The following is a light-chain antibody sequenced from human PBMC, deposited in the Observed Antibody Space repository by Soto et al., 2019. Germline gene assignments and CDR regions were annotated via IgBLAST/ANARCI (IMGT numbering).Light chain of an antibody. Sequence: DIQMNQSPSSLSASVGDRVTITCQASQEISNYLNWYQQKPGKAPKLLIYDASNLETGVPSRFSGSGSGTDFTFTISSLQPEDIATYYCQRYDKLPPTFGGGTKVEIK. J-gene: IGKJ4*01. CDR1: QEISNY. V-gene: IGKV1-33*01. CDR3: QRYDKLPPT. CDR2: DAS.